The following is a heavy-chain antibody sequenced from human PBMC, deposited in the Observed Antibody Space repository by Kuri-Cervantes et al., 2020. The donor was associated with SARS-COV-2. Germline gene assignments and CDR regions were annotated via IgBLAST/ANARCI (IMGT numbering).Heavy chain of an antibody. CDR3: ARVDYDFWSGYSDY. CDR2: INPNSGGT. V-gene: IGHV1-2*02. D-gene: IGHD3-3*01. J-gene: IGHJ4*02. CDR1: GYTFTGYY. Sequence: ASVKVSCKASGYTFTGYYMHWVRQAPGQGLEWMGWINPNSGGTNYAQKFQGRVTMTRDTSISTAYMELRSLRSDDTAVYYCARVDYDFWSGYSDYWGQGTLVTVSS.